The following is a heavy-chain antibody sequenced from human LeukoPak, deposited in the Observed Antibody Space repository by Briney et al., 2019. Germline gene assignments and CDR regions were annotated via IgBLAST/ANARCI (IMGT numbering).Heavy chain of an antibody. Sequence: GGSLRLSCAASGFTFSSYAMHWVRLAPGKGLEWVAIISYDGSNKYYADSVKGRFTVSRDNSKDTLYLQMNSLRDEDTAVYYCARDPPCGYDSRIYFYSYMDVWGKGTTVTVSS. CDR1: GFTFSSYA. V-gene: IGHV3-30*01. CDR3: ARDPPCGYDSRIYFYSYMDV. D-gene: IGHD5-12*01. CDR2: ISYDGSNK. J-gene: IGHJ6*03.